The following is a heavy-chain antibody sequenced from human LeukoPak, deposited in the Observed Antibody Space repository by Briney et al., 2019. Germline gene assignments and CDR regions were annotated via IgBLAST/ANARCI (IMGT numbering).Heavy chain of an antibody. D-gene: IGHD4-17*01. J-gene: IGHJ4*02. CDR2: IYPGDSDT. CDR3: ARRFYGDYGGAYFDY. Sequence: GESLQISCKGSGYSFTSYWIGWVRQMPGKGLEWMGIIYPGDSDTRYSPSFQGQVTISADKSISTAYLQWSSLKASDTAMYYCARRFYGDYGGAYFDYWGQGTLVTVSS. CDR1: GYSFTSYW. V-gene: IGHV5-51*01.